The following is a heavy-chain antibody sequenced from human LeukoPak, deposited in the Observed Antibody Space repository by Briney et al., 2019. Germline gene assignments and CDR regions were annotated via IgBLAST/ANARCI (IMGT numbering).Heavy chain of an antibody. D-gene: IGHD1-26*01. V-gene: IGHV5-51*01. Sequence: GESLKISCKGSGYSFTSYWIGWVRQMPGKGLEWMGIIYPGDSDTRYSPSFQGQVTISADKSISTAYLQWSSLKASDTAMYYCARLKIPNGGRSGSGPFDYWGQGTLVTVSS. CDR1: GYSFTSYW. CDR2: IYPGDSDT. CDR3: ARLKIPNGGRSGSGPFDY. J-gene: IGHJ4*02.